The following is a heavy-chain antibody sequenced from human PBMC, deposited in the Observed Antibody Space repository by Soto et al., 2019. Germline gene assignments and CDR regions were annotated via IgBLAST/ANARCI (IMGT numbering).Heavy chain of an antibody. CDR1: GFTFSNFV. J-gene: IGHJ6*04. D-gene: IGHD1-26*01. CDR3: AVHLGQNYYVLEV. CDR2: ITGSGGSA. Sequence: PGGSLRRSFAASGFTFSNFVMSWVRQVPGKGLALVSAITGSGGSAYYADSVKGRFTISRDISNSTVFLEMISLGAAGTAVYYCAVHLGQNYYVLEVWGEATTETHSS. V-gene: IGHV3-23*01.